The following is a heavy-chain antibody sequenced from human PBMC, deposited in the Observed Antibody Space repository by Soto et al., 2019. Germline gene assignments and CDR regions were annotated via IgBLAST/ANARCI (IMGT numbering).Heavy chain of an antibody. D-gene: IGHD3-22*01. V-gene: IGHV4-31*03. CDR1: GGSISSGGYY. CDR2: IYYSGST. J-gene: IGHJ5*02. CDR3: ASSFATIYYYDSSGYYGWFDP. Sequence: SETLSLTCTLSGGSISSGGYYWSWIRQHPGKGLEWIGYIYYSGSTYYNPSLKSRVTISVDTSKNQFSLKLSSVTAADTAVYYCASSFATIYYYDSSGYYGWFDPWGQGTLVTVSS.